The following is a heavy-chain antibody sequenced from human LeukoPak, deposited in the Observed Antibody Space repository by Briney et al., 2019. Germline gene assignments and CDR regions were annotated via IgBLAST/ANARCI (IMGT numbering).Heavy chain of an antibody. J-gene: IGHJ6*03. CDR1: GHSISSGYY. CDR3: ARGTVSMYYMDV. Sequence: PSETLSLTCTVSGHSISSGYYWGWIRQPPGKGLEWIGEINHSGSTNYNPSLKSRVTISVDTSKNQFSLKLSSVTAADTAVYYCARGTVSMYYMDVWGKGTTVTISS. CDR2: INHSGST. D-gene: IGHD5/OR15-5a*01. V-gene: IGHV4-38-2*02.